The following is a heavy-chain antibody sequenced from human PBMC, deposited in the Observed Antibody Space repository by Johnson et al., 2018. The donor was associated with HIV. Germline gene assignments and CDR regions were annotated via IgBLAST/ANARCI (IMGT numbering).Heavy chain of an antibody. Sequence: QVQLVESGGGLVKPGGSLRLSCAASGFTFSDYYMSWIRQAPGKGLEWVSYISSSGSTIYYADSVTGRFTISRDNAKNSLYLQMNSLRAEDTALYYCAKDGVKAADDAFDIWGQGTMVTVSS. CDR1: GFTFSDYY. CDR3: AKDGVKAADDAFDI. V-gene: IGHV3-11*01. D-gene: IGHD6-13*01. J-gene: IGHJ3*02. CDR2: ISSSGSTI.